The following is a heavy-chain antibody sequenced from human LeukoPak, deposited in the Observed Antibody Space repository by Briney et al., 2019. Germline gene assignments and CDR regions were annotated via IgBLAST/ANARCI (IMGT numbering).Heavy chain of an antibody. J-gene: IGHJ4*02. CDR1: GGSISSSY. CDR2: VYYSGST. CDR3: ARWRSGFDS. Sequence: SETLSLTCTVSGGSISSSYWSWIRQPPGKALEWIGYVYYSGSTNYNPSLKSRVTISVDTSKNQFSLRLSSVTAADTAVYYCARWRSGFDSWGQETLVTVSS. V-gene: IGHV4-59*01.